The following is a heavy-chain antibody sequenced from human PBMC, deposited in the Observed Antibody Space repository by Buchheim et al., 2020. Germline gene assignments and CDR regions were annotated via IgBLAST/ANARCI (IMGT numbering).Heavy chain of an antibody. Sequence: EVQLVESGGGLVQPGGSLRLSCAASGFTFSSYSMNWVRQAPGKGLEWVSYISSSSSTIYYADSVKGRFTISRDNAKNSLYLQMNSLRAEDTAVYYCARDRRRWVGSAGYFDLWGRGTL. CDR3: ARDRRRWVGSAGYFDL. CDR1: GFTFSSYS. CDR2: ISSSSSTI. V-gene: IGHV3-48*01. D-gene: IGHD1-26*01. J-gene: IGHJ2*01.